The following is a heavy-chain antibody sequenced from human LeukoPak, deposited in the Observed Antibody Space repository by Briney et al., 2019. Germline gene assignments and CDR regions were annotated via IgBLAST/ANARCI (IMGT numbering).Heavy chain of an antibody. CDR3: ARDAGRYGMDV. V-gene: IGHV4-39*07. J-gene: IGHJ6*02. CDR2: IYYSGST. CDR1: GGSISSSSYY. Sequence: SETLSLTCTVSGGSISSSSYYWGWIRQPPGKGLEWIWSIYYSGSTYYNPSLKSRVTISVDTSKKQFSLNLTSVTAADTAVYYCARDAGRYGMDVWGQGTTVTVSS.